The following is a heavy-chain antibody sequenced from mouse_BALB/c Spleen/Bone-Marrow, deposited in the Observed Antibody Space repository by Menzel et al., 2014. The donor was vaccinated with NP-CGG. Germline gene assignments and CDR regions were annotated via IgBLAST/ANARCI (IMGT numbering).Heavy chain of an antibody. V-gene: IGHV5-12*01. J-gene: IGHJ4*01. CDR2: ISNGGGST. D-gene: IGHD2-4*01. Sequence: VQLKESGGGLVQPGGSLKLSCAPSGFTFSDYYMYWVRQTPEKRLEWVAYISNGGGSTYYPDTVKGRFTISRDNAKNTLYLQMSRLKSEDTAMYYCARPTIYYDYDGYAMDYWGQGTSVTVSS. CDR1: GFTFSDYY. CDR3: ARPTIYYDYDGYAMDY.